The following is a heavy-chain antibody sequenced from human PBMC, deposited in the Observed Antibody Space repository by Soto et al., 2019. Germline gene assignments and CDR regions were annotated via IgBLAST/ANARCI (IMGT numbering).Heavy chain of an antibody. V-gene: IGHV3-15*01. CDR2: IKSKTDGGTT. CDR1: GFTFSNAW. Sequence: GGSLRLSCAASGFTFSNAWMSWVRQAPGKGLEWVGRIKSKTDGGTTDYAAPVKGRFTISRDDSKNTLYLQMNSLKTEDTAVYYCTTEYSYGYAFDIWGQGTMVTVSS. D-gene: IGHD5-18*01. J-gene: IGHJ3*02. CDR3: TTEYSYGYAFDI.